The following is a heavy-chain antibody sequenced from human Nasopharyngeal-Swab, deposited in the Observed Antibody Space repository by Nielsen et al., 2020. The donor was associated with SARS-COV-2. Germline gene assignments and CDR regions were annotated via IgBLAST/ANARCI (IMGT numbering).Heavy chain of an antibody. J-gene: IGHJ5*02. D-gene: IGHD2-21*02. Sequence: GESLKISCVASGFTFSDYTTSWVRQSPGKGLEWVSLISPSGGATYFADSVKGRFTVSRDNSRNTLYLQMDSLRVEDTALYYCARDGRDWVPVSWGQGSLVTVSS. CDR3: ARDGRDWVPVS. CDR1: GFTFSDYT. V-gene: IGHV3-23*01. CDR2: ISPSGGAT.